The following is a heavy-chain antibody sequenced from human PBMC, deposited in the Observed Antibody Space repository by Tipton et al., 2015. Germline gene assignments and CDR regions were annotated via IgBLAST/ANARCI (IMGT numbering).Heavy chain of an antibody. CDR1: GDSINSGGHY. CDR2: IYYSGST. J-gene: IGHJ4*02. D-gene: IGHD2-2*03. CDR3: ARDTSDVDAIMYEAFGYFDY. Sequence: TLSLTCTVSGDSINSGGHYWTWIPHPPGKGQEWIGNIYYSGSTKYNPSLKSRVTISVDTSKNQFSLKLSSVTAADTAVYYCARDTSDVDAIMYEAFGYFDYWGQRILVTVSS. V-gene: IGHV4-61*08.